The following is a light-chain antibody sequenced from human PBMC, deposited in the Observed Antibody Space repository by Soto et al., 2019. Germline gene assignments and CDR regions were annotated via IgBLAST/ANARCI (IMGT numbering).Light chain of an antibody. V-gene: IGKV1-5*01. CDR2: DAS. Sequence: DIQMTQSPSTLSASVGDRVTITCRASQTIRSWLAWYQQKPGKAPNLLIYDASSLESGVPSRFSGSGSGTECTLTISSLQPDDSATYYRQHYNIFPWTFGQGTKVEIK. CDR3: QHYNIFPWT. CDR1: QTIRSW. J-gene: IGKJ1*01.